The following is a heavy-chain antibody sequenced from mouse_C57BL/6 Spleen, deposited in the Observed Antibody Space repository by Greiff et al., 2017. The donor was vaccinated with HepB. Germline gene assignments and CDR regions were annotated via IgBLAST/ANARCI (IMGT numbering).Heavy chain of an antibody. CDR1: GYTFTSYW. CDR2: IHPNSGST. V-gene: IGHV1-64*01. J-gene: IGHJ2*01. D-gene: IGHD3-3*01. CDR3: ARRGWASYYFDY. Sequence: QVQLQQPGAELVKPGASVKLSCKASGYTFTSYWMHWVKQRPGQGLEWIGMIHPNSGSTNYNEKFKSKATLTVDKSSSTAYMQLSSLTSEDSAVYYCARRGWASYYFDYWGQGTTLTVSS.